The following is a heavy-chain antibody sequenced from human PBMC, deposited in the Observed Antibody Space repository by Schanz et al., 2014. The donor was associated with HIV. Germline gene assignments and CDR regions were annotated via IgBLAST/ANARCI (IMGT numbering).Heavy chain of an antibody. J-gene: IGHJ6*02. CDR2: ISYDGRNK. D-gene: IGHD3-22*01. CDR3: AKDRNYYDDRYIGKGNYYYYYGMDV. Sequence: QVQLGGAGGGVVPPGRSLRLSCAASGFTFDNHGMHWVRQAPGKGLEWVTVISYDGRNKCFGGPVKGRITISRDNSKNTLYLQIKSLRTEDTAVYYCAKDRNYYDDRYIGKGNYYYYYGMDVWGQGTTVTVSS. CDR1: GFTFDNHG. V-gene: IGHV3-30*18.